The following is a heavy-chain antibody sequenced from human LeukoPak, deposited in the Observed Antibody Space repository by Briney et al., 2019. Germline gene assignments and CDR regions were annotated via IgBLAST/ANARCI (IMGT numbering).Heavy chain of an antibody. J-gene: IGHJ3*02. V-gene: IGHV4-59*01. CDR3: AREFYYDSSFSFDI. D-gene: IGHD3-22*01. Sequence: SETLSLTWTVAGGSISSYYWSWIRQPPGKGRGWIGYIYYSGSTNYNPSLKSRVTISVDTSKNQFSLNLSSVTAADTAVYYCAREFYYDSSFSFDIWGQGTMVTVSS. CDR2: IYYSGST. CDR1: GGSISSYY.